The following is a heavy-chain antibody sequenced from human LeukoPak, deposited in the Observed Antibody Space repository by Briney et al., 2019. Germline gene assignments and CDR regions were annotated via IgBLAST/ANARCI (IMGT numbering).Heavy chain of an antibody. CDR2: IYYSGST. V-gene: IGHV4-59*01. D-gene: IGHD5-24*01. J-gene: IGHJ6*02. Sequence: PSETLSLTCTVPGGSISSYYWSWIRQPPGKGLEWIGYIYYSGSTNYNPSLKSRVTISVDTSKNQFSLKLSSVTAADTAVYYCARGRRLMDYYYYGMDVWGQGTTVTVSS. CDR1: GGSISSYY. CDR3: ARGRRLMDYYYYGMDV.